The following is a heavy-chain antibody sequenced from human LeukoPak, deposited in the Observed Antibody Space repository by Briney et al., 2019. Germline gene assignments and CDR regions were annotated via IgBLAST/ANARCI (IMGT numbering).Heavy chain of an antibody. D-gene: IGHD3-22*01. Sequence: GGSLRLSCAASGFTFSNYWMSWVRQAPGKGLEWVANIKQDGSEKYYVDSVKGRFTISRDNAKNSLFLQMNSLRAEDTALFYCAREGYYYDSSGYYYASAYFHHWGQGTLLTVSS. CDR1: GFTFSNYW. V-gene: IGHV3-7*01. J-gene: IGHJ1*01. CDR3: AREGYYYDSSGYYYASAYFHH. CDR2: IKQDGSEK.